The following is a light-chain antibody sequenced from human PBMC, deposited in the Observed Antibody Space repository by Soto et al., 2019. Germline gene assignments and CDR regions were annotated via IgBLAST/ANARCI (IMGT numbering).Light chain of an antibody. J-gene: IGLJ1*01. CDR1: SSDVGGYNY. CDR3: SAYPSSSTLVV. CDR2: EVS. Sequence: QSALTQPASVSGSPGQSITISCTGTSSDVGGYNYVSWYQQHPGKAPKLMIFEVSNRPSGVSNRFSGSKSGNTASLTISGLQAADEADYYCSAYPSSSTLVVFGTGTKLTVL. V-gene: IGLV2-14*01.